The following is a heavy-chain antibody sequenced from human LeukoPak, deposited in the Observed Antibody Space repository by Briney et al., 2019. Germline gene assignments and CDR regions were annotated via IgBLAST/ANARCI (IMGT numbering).Heavy chain of an antibody. Sequence: GGSLRLSCAASGLTFSSYWMRWVRQAPGKGLEWVANIKRDGSEKYYVDSVKGRFTISRDNSKNTLYLQMNSLRVDDTAVYYCAKSLDYGGNRARLDFWGQGTLVTVSS. D-gene: IGHD4-23*01. CDR2: IKRDGSEK. V-gene: IGHV3-7*03. CDR1: GLTFSSYW. CDR3: AKSLDYGGNRARLDF. J-gene: IGHJ4*02.